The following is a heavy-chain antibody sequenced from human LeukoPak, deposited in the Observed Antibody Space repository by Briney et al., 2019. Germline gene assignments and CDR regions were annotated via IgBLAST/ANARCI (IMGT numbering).Heavy chain of an antibody. CDR1: GFTFSTYS. V-gene: IGHV3-48*01. D-gene: IGHD3-22*01. CDR2: ISSTSSTK. CDR3: ARAPGTMIVVDY. Sequence: GGSLRLSCAASGFTFSTYSMNWVRQASGKGLEWLSYISSTSSTKYYGDSVKGRFTISRDNSKNTLYLQMNSLRPDDTAVYYCARAPGTMIVVDYWGQGTLVTVSS. J-gene: IGHJ4*02.